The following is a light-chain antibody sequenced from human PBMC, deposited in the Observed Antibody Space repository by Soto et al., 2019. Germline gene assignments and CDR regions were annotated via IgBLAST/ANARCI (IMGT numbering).Light chain of an antibody. V-gene: IGLV2-14*03. CDR1: SSDVGGHNY. CDR3: SSYTGTSTLV. CDR2: DVS. J-gene: IGLJ1*01. Sequence: QSVLTQPASVSGSTGQSITISCTGTSSDVGGHNYVSWYQQHPGKAPRLMIYDVSLRPSGVSNRFSGSKSVNTASLTISGLQAEDEADYYCSSYTGTSTLVFGTGTKLTVL.